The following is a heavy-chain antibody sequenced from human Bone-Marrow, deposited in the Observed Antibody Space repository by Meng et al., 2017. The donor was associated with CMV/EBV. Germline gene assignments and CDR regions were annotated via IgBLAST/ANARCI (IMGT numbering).Heavy chain of an antibody. CDR1: GFTVSSNY. CDR2: IKQDGSEK. J-gene: IGHJ4*02. D-gene: IGHD2-2*02. V-gene: IGHV3-7*01. CDR3: ARDRGVVVPAAIVLYY. Sequence: GGSLRLSCAASGFTVSSNYMSWVRQAPGKGLEWVANIKQDGSEKYYVDSVKGRFTISRDNAKNSLYLQMNSLRAEDTAVYYCARDRGVVVPAAIVLYYWGQGTLVTVSS.